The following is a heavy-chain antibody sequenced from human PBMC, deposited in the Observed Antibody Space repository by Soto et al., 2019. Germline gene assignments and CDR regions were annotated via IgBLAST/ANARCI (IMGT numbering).Heavy chain of an antibody. D-gene: IGHD4-17*01. V-gene: IGHV1-8*01. CDR2: MNPNSGNT. Sequence: QVQLVQSGAEVKKPGASVKVSCKASGYTFTRYDINWVRQATGQGLEYLGWMNPNSGNTAYVQKFRGRVTMTWDTSITTAYMELSSLRSEDTAVYFCARGIKYGAYSRWFDPWGQGTLVTVSS. J-gene: IGHJ5*02. CDR3: ARGIKYGAYSRWFDP. CDR1: GYTFTRYD.